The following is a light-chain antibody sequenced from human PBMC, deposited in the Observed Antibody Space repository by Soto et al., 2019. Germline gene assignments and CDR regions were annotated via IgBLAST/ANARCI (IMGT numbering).Light chain of an antibody. Sequence: DIRIIQSPSTLSASVDDRVAIPCRASQSISSWLAWYQKKPVKAPKLLIYKASSLESGVPSRFSGSGSGTEFTLTISSLQPDDFATYYCQQYNTYPWTFGQGTKVDI. CDR3: QQYNTYPWT. V-gene: IGKV1-5*03. J-gene: IGKJ1*01. CDR1: QSISSW. CDR2: KAS.